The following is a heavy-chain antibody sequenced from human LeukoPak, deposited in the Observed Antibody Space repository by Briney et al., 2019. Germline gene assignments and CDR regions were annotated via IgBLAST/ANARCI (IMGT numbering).Heavy chain of an antibody. CDR3: ARDAGAYCGGDCYSYYYYYYYMDV. Sequence: ASVKVSCKASGYTFTSYGISWVRQAPGQGLEWMGWISAYNGNTYYAQKLQGRVTMTTDTSTSTAYMELRSLRSDDTAVYYCARDAGAYCGGDCYSYYYYYYYMDVWGKGTTVTVSS. V-gene: IGHV1-18*01. CDR2: ISAYNGNT. CDR1: GYTFTSYG. J-gene: IGHJ6*03. D-gene: IGHD2-21*01.